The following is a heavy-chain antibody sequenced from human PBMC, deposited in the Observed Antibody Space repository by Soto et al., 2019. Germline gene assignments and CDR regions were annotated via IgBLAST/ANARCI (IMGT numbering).Heavy chain of an antibody. Sequence: WVAVIWYDGSNKYYADSVKGRFTISRDNSKNTLYLQMNSLRAEDTAVYYCARAGVGATTEKYFDYWGQGTLVTVSS. V-gene: IGHV3-33*01. CDR3: ARAGVGATTEKYFDY. CDR2: IWYDGSNK. D-gene: IGHD1-26*01. J-gene: IGHJ4*02.